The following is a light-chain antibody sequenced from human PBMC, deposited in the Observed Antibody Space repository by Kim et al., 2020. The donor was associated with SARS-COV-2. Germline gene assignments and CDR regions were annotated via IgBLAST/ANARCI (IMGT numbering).Light chain of an antibody. CDR3: QQYNNRPRLT. Sequence: EIVMTQSPATLSVSPGERATLSCRASQSVSSNLAWYQQKPGQAPRLLIYGASTRATGIPARFSGSGSGTEFTLTISSLQSEDFAVYYCQQYNNRPRLTFGGGTKVDIK. J-gene: IGKJ4*01. CDR1: QSVSSN. V-gene: IGKV3-15*01. CDR2: GAS.